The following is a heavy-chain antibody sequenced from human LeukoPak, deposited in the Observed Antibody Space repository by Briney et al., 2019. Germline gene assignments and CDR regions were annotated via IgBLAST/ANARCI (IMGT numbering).Heavy chain of an antibody. J-gene: IGHJ4*02. V-gene: IGHV3-23*01. CDR2: ISGSGDST. CDR1: GFTISNYA. CDR3: ATDRATLVIAVAGY. Sequence: PGGSLRLSCAASGFTISNYAMNWVRQAPGKGLEWVSAISGSGDSTYYADSVKGRFTISRDNSKNTLYLQMNSLRAEDTAVYYCATDRATLVIAVAGYWGQGTLVTVSS. D-gene: IGHD6-19*01.